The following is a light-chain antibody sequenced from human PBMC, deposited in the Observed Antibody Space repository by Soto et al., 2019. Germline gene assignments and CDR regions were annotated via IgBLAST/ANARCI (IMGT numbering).Light chain of an antibody. J-gene: IGKJ1*01. CDR3: QQYNSYPWT. CDR2: DVS. CDR1: QNINNW. Sequence: DFQMTQSPSTLSASVGDRVTITCRASQNINNWVAWYQQKPGKAPKFLIYDVSSLESGVPSRFSGSGSGTEFTLAISSLQPDDFATYYCQQYNSYPWTFGQGTKVEIK. V-gene: IGKV1-5*01.